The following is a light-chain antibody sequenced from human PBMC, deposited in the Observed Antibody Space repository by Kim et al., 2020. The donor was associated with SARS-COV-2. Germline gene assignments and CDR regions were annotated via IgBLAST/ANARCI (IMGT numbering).Light chain of an antibody. J-gene: IGKJ1*01. CDR3: QQSNSYSPP. CDR2: KAS. Sequence: DIQMTQSPSTLSASVGDRVTITCRASQSISIWLAWYQQKPGKAPNRLIYKASSLETGVPSRFSGSGSGTEFTLTISSLQPDDFATYSCQQSNSYSPPFGQGTKVEIK. CDR1: QSISIW. V-gene: IGKV1-5*03.